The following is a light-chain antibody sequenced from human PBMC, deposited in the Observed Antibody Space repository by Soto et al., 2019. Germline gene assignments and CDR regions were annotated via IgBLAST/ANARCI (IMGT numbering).Light chain of an antibody. V-gene: IGKV3-20*01. J-gene: IGKJ1*01. CDR2: GAS. CDR3: QQYGSSGT. Sequence: IVLTQSPGTLSLSPGERATLSCRASQSVSNNYLAWYQQKPGQAPRLIIYGASNRATGIPDRFSGSGSGTDFTLTISRLEPEDFAVYYCQQYGSSGTFGQGTKVEIK. CDR1: QSVSNNY.